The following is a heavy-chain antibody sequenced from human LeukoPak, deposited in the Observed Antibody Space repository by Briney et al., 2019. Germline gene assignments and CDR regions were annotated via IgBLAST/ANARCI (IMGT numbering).Heavy chain of an antibody. Sequence: GASVKVSCKASGYTFTGYYMHWVRQAPGQGLEWMGWISAYNGNTNYAQKLQGRVTMTTDTSTSTAYMELRSLRSDDTAVYYCARSPDPLAVAGTLRAWGQGTLVTVSS. CDR3: ARSPDPLAVAGTLRA. V-gene: IGHV1-18*04. CDR2: ISAYNGNT. J-gene: IGHJ4*02. D-gene: IGHD6-19*01. CDR1: GYTFTGYY.